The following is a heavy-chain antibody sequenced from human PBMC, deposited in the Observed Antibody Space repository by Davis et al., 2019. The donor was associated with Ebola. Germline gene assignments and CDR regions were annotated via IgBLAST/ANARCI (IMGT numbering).Heavy chain of an antibody. CDR3: ARSPDLHDFDY. Sequence: GESLKISCAASGFTFSSYSMNWVRQAPGKGLEWVSSISSSSSYIYYADSVKGRFTISRDNAKNSLYLQMNSLRAEDTAVYYCARSPDLHDFDYWGQGTLVTVSS. J-gene: IGHJ4*02. CDR2: ISSSSSYI. V-gene: IGHV3-21*01. D-gene: IGHD3-3*01. CDR1: GFTFSSYS.